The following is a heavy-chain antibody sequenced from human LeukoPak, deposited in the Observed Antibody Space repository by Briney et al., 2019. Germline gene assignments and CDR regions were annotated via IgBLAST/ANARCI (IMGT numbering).Heavy chain of an antibody. CDR3: ARASDKGYFDL. V-gene: IGHV4-34*01. Sequence: SETLSLTCAVSGGSFSGYYWSWIRQPPGKGLEWIGEINHSGSTNYNPSLKSRVTISVDTSKNQFSLKLSSVTAADTAVYYCARASDKGYFDLWGRGTLVTVSS. D-gene: IGHD2-15*01. CDR1: GGSFSGYY. J-gene: IGHJ2*01. CDR2: INHSGST.